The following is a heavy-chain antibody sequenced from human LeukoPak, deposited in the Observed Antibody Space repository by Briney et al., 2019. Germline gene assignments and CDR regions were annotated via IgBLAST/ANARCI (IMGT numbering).Heavy chain of an antibody. V-gene: IGHV3-23*01. CDR3: AKVLGAARRWDAFDI. J-gene: IGHJ3*02. D-gene: IGHD3-3*02. CDR2: ISGSGGCT. Sequence: GGSLRLSCAASGFTFSSYAMSWVRQAPGKGLEWVSAISGSGGCTYYADSVKGRFTISRDNSKNTLYLQMNSLRAEDTAVYYCAKVLGAARRWDAFDIWGQGTMVTVSS. CDR1: GFTFSSYA.